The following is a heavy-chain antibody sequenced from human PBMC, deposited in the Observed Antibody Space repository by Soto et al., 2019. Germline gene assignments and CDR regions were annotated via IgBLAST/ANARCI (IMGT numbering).Heavy chain of an antibody. D-gene: IGHD2-21*01. Sequence: PGGSLRLSCAASGFTFSTYTMNWVRQAPGKGLEWISSISSGSSYIYYAGSVKGRFTISRDNAKNSLFLQMNSLRADDTAVYYYARYNHCGWAYADSWGQGTKVTVSS. CDR1: GFTFSTYT. J-gene: IGHJ5*01. V-gene: IGHV3-21*01. CDR3: ARYNHCGWAYADS. CDR2: ISSGSSYI.